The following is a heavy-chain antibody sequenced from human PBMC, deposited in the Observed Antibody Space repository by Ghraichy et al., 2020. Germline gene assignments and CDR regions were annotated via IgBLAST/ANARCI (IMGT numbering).Heavy chain of an antibody. CDR1: GFTFISYS. V-gene: IGHV3-48*04. CDR3: TRDIDF. Sequence: GGSLRLSCAASGFTFISYSMNWVRQAPGKGLEWVSYISAGSSSTYYADSVKGRFTISRDDAKNSLYLQMISLGAKDTAIYYCTRDIDFWGQGTLVTVSS. CDR2: ISAGSSST. J-gene: IGHJ4*02.